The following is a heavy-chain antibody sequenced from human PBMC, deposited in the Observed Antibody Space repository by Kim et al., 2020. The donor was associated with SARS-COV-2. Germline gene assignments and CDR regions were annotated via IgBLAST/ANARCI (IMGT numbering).Heavy chain of an antibody. V-gene: IGHV4-59*08. CDR3: VRLGCSATSCTTFDY. J-gene: IGHJ4*02. Sequence: NPSLKSRVTISVATAKNPFSLKLNFVTAADTAMYYCVRLGCSATSCTTFDYWGQGTLVTVSS. D-gene: IGHD2-2*01.